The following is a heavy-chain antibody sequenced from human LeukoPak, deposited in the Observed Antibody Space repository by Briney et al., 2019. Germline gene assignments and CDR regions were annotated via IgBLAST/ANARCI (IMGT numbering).Heavy chain of an antibody. Sequence: SETLSLTCTVSGGSISSSPYYWGWIRQPPGKGLEWIGTIYYSGCTYYNPSLKSRVTIAVDTSKNQLSLKLTSVTAEDPAVYYCARPVPSRLGWFDPWGQGTLVTVSS. D-gene: IGHD1-1*01. J-gene: IGHJ5*02. CDR1: GGSISSSPYY. V-gene: IGHV4-39*01. CDR2: IYYSGCT. CDR3: ARPVPSRLGWFDP.